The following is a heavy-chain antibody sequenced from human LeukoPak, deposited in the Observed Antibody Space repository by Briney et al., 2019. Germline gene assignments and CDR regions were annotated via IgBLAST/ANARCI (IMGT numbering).Heavy chain of an antibody. CDR1: GGSISSYY. D-gene: IGHD2-15*01. CDR3: ARVEGGRAKGWWFDP. Sequence: KTSETLSLTCTVSGGSISSYYWSWIRQPAGKGLEWIGRIYTSGSNNYNTSLKSRVTISVETSKNKFSLKLSSVTAADTAVYYCARVEGGRAKGWWFDPWGQGTLVTVSS. J-gene: IGHJ5*02. V-gene: IGHV4-4*07. CDR2: IYTSGSN.